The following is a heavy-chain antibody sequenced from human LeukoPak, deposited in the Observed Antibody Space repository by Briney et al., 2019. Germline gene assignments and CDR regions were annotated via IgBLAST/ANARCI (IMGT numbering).Heavy chain of an antibody. J-gene: IGHJ4*02. CDR2: IIPIFGTA. CDR3: ARGYYYDSSGYLGFDY. CDR1: GGTFSSYA. Sequence: SVKVSCKASGGTFSSYAISWVRQAPGQGLEWMGGIIPIFGTANYAQKFQGRVTITTDESTSTAYMELSSPRSEDTAVYYCARGYYYDSSGYLGFDYWGQGTLVTVSS. D-gene: IGHD3-22*01. V-gene: IGHV1-69*05.